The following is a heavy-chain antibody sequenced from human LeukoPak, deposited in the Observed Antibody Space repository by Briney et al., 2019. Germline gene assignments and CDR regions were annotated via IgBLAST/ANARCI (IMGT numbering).Heavy chain of an antibody. J-gene: IGHJ4*02. Sequence: TGGSLRLSCAASGFTFSSYWMSWVRQAPGKGLEWVANIKQDGSEKYYVDSVKGRFTISRDNAKNSLYLQMSSLRTEDTALYYCATHSYYYGSGSYPHYLDYWGQGTLVTVSA. V-gene: IGHV3-7*03. CDR1: GFTFSSYW. D-gene: IGHD3-10*01. CDR3: ATHSYYYGSGSYPHYLDY. CDR2: IKQDGSEK.